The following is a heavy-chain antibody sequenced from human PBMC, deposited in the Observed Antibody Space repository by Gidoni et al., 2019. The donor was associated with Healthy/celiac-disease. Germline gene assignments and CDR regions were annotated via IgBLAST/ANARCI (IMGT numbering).Heavy chain of an antibody. CDR3: TRHGVRGEELNWFDP. CDR1: GGSINNYY. V-gene: IGHV4-59*08. Sequence: QVQLQESGPGLVKPSETLSLTCTVSGGSINNYYWNWIRQPPGKGLEWIGYIYYSGSTKYSPSLKSRVTISVDTSKNQFSLKLSSVTAADTAVYYCTRHGVRGEELNWFDPWGQGTLVTVSS. J-gene: IGHJ5*02. CDR2: IYYSGST. D-gene: IGHD3-10*01.